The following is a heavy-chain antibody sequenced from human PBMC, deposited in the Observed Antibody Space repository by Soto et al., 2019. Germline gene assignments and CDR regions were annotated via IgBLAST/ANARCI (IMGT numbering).Heavy chain of an antibody. D-gene: IGHD3-3*01. V-gene: IGHV1-18*01. J-gene: IGHJ3*02. CDR3: ARDRGPERITIFVVAKPDGAFDI. CDR2: ISAYNGNT. CDR1: GYTFTSYG. Sequence: GASVKVSGKASGYTFTSYGISWVRQAPGQGLEWMGWISAYNGNTNYAQKLQGRVTMTTDTSTSTAYMELRSLRSDDTAVYYCARDRGPERITIFVVAKPDGAFDIWGQGTMVTVSS.